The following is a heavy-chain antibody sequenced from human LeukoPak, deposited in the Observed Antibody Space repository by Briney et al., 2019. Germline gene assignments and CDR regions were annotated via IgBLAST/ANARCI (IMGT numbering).Heavy chain of an antibody. CDR3: ARHVWPDSSSWFDY. Sequence: SETLSLTCAVSGGSISSGGYSWSWIRQPPGKGLEWIGYIYYSGSTNYNPSLKSRVTISVDTSKNQFSLKLSSVTAADTAVYYCARHVWPDSSSWFDYWGQGTLVTVSS. J-gene: IGHJ4*02. V-gene: IGHV4-61*08. CDR1: GGSISSGGYS. D-gene: IGHD6-13*01. CDR2: IYYSGST.